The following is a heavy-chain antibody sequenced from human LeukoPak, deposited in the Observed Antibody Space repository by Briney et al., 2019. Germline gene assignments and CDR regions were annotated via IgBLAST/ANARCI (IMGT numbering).Heavy chain of an antibody. CDR3: ARFVVVPTDAFDI. J-gene: IGHJ3*02. V-gene: IGHV4-61*02. Sequence: SQTLSLTCTASGGSISSGSYYWSWIRQPAGKGLEWIGRIYTSGSTNYNPSLKSRVTISVDTSKNQFSLKLSSVTAADTAVYYCARFVVVPTDAFDIWGQGTMVTVSS. D-gene: IGHD2-2*01. CDR1: GGSISSGSYY. CDR2: IYTSGST.